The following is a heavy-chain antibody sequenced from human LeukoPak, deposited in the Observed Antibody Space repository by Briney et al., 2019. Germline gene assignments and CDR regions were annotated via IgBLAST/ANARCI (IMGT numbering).Heavy chain of an antibody. J-gene: IGHJ5*02. D-gene: IGHD6-13*01. CDR2: IYDSGST. CDR3: AGGIAAAGKGDWFDP. V-gene: IGHV4-30-4*02. Sequence: SETLSLTCTVSGGSISSGDYYWSWIRQPPGKGLEWIGYIYDSGSTYYNPSLKSRVSISVDTSKNQFSLKLSSVTAADTAVYYFAGGIAAAGKGDWFDPWGQGTLVTVSS. CDR1: GGSISSGDYY.